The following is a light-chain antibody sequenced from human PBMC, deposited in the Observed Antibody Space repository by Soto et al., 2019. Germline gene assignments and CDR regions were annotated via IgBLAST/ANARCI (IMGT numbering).Light chain of an antibody. CDR3: SSYTTISTVV. J-gene: IGLJ2*01. CDR2: DVS. Sequence: QSALTQPASVSGSPGQSITISCTGTNSDVGAYNHVSWYQHYPGKAPKVMIFDVSHRPSGVSNRFSGSKSGNTASLTISGLQAEDEADYYCSSYTTISTVVFGGGTKVTVL. CDR1: NSDVGAYNH. V-gene: IGLV2-14*03.